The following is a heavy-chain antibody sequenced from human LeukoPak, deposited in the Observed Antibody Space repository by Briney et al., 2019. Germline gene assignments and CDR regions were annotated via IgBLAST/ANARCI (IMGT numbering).Heavy chain of an antibody. J-gene: IGHJ6*02. Sequence: SETLSLTCTVSGGSIHTYFWTWLRQPPGKGLEWIGYMFYSGSPSYNPSLKSRVTISLDPSKDQFSLKLSSVTAADTAVYYCARVALGKGATPIYGMDVWGQGTTVTVSS. V-gene: IGHV4-59*01. D-gene: IGHD3-10*01. CDR1: GGSIHTYF. CDR2: MFYSGSP. CDR3: ARVALGKGATPIYGMDV.